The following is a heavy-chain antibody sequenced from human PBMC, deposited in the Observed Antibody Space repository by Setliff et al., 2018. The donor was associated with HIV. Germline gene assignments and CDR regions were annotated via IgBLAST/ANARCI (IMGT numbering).Heavy chain of an antibody. CDR1: GYTFISYA. CDR3: KVAVAVPFDP. J-gene: IGHJ5*02. CDR2: IRSKAYGGTT. Sequence: SCKASGYTFISYAISWVRQAPGKGLEWVGFIRSKAYGGTTDYAASLKGRFIISRDDSSSVAHLQMTNLEIEDTAIYYCKVAVAVPFDPWGQGTLVTVSS. D-gene: IGHD6-19*01. V-gene: IGHV3-49*04.